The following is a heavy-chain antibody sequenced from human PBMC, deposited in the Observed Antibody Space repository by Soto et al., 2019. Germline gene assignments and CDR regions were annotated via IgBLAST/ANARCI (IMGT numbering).Heavy chain of an antibody. D-gene: IGHD3-3*01. CDR1: GGSFSGFY. V-gene: IGHV4-34*01. J-gene: IGHJ5*02. CDR3: ARGGYTIFGVVPYNWFDP. Sequence: SETLSLTCAVYGGSFSGFYWSWIRPPPGKGLEWIGEINHSGSTNYNPSLKSRVTISVDTSKNQFSLKLSSVTAADTAVYYCARGGYTIFGVVPYNWFDPWGQGTLVTVSS. CDR2: INHSGST.